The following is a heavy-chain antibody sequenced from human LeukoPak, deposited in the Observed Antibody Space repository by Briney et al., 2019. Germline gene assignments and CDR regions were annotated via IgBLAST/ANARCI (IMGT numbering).Heavy chain of an antibody. J-gene: IGHJ5*02. CDR1: GGSFSGYY. CDR2: INHSGST. Sequence: SETLSLTCAVYGGSFSGYYCSWIRQPPGKGLEWIGEINHSGSTNYNPSLKSRVTISVDKSKNQFSLNLSSVTAADTAVYFCAGGGNWRLDPWGQGTLVTVSS. V-gene: IGHV4-34*01. CDR3: AGGGNWRLDP. D-gene: IGHD1-1*01.